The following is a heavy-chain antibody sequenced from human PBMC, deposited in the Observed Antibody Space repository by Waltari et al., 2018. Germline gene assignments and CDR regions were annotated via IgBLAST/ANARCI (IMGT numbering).Heavy chain of an antibody. J-gene: IGHJ4*02. V-gene: IGHV4-34*01. CDR2: ITHTGDS. Sequence: QVQLQQWGAGLLKPSETLSLTCGESGASFGGFYWSWIRQAPGKGLELIGDITHTGDSNINPSLKSRLTISVDTSKRQFSLELTSVTPADTAVYYCGRAPATSWFGYSVYWGQGTVVTVSS. CDR1: GASFGGFY. D-gene: IGHD2-2*01. CDR3: GRAPATSWFGYSVY.